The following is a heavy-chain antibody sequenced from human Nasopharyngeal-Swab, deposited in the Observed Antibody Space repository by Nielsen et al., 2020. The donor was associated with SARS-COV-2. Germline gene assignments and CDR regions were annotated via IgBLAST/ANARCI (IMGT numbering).Heavy chain of an antibody. CDR1: GYTFTGYY. V-gene: IGHV1-2*02. D-gene: IGHD3-10*01. Sequence: ASVKVSCKASGYTFTGYYMHGVRQAPGQGLEWMGWINPNSGGTNYAQKFQGRVTMTRDTSISTAYMELSRLRSDDTAVYYCARDRYGSGSYYLDYWGQGTLVAVSS. J-gene: IGHJ4*02. CDR2: INPNSGGT. CDR3: ARDRYGSGSYYLDY.